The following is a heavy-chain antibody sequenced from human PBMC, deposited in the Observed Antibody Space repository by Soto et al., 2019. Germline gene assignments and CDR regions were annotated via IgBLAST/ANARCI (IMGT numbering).Heavy chain of an antibody. CDR2: ISGSGGRS. Sequence: GGSLRLSCAASGFTFSNYAMTWVRQGPGKGLEWVSGISGSGGRSYYADSVKGRFTISRDNSKSTLYLQMNSLRAEDTAVYYCARITHRITMIVAGGASDIWGQGTMVTV. J-gene: IGHJ3*02. D-gene: IGHD3-22*01. V-gene: IGHV3-23*01. CDR1: GFTFSNYA. CDR3: ARITHRITMIVAGGASDI.